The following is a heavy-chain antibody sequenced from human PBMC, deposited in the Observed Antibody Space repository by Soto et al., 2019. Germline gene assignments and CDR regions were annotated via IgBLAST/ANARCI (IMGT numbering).Heavy chain of an antibody. CDR2: ISYDGSNK. CDR3: AKDKAKRTRMTTVTTIRPFYYYYYGMDV. D-gene: IGHD4-4*01. CDR1: GFTFSSYG. J-gene: IGHJ6*02. V-gene: IGHV3-30*18. Sequence: QVQLVESGGGVVQPGRSLRLSCAASGFTFSSYGMHWVRQAPGKGLEWVAVISYDGSNKYYADSVKGRFTISRDNSKNTLYLQMNSLRAEDTAVYYCAKDKAKRTRMTTVTTIRPFYYYYYGMDVWGQGTTVTVSS.